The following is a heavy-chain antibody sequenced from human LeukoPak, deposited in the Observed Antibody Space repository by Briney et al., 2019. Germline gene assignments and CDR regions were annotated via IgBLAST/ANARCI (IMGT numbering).Heavy chain of an antibody. CDR3: ARLKYCTNGVCYAGFDY. CDR1: GYTFTSYA. V-gene: IGHV1-3*01. J-gene: IGHJ4*02. Sequence: SVKVSCKASGYTFTSYAMHWVRQAPGQRLEWMGWINAGNGNTKYSQKFQGRVTITRDTSADTAYMELSSLRSEDTAVYYCARLKYCTNGVCYAGFDYWGQGTLVTVSS. D-gene: IGHD2-8*01. CDR2: INAGNGNT.